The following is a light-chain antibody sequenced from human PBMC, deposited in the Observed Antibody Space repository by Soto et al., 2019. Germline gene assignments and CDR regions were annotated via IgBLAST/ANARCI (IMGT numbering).Light chain of an antibody. V-gene: IGKV1-27*01. CDR3: QKYNSAPLLA. J-gene: IGKJ4*01. CDR1: QDISIS. Sequence: DIQMTQSPSSMSASVGDRVTITCRASQDISISLAWYQQKPGKVPKLLIYAASTLQSGVPSRFSGSGSGTDFTLTISSLQPEDVATYYCQKYNSAPLLAFGGGTKVEIK. CDR2: AAS.